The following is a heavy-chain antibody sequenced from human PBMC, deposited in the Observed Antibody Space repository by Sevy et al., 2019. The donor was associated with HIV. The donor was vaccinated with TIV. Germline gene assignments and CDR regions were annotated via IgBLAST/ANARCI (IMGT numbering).Heavy chain of an antibody. J-gene: IGHJ4*02. V-gene: IGHV3-30*04. CDR1: GFTFSDYR. CDR3: ARDRGEILSSAFDY. D-gene: IGHD3-16*01. Sequence: GSLRLSCAASGFTFSDYRFHWVRQAPGKGLEWVAVISYDGRNNKYNADSVKGRFTISRDNSKNTVYLQMNSLRAEDTAIYYCARDRGEILSSAFDYWGQGTLVTVSS. CDR2: ISYDGRNNK.